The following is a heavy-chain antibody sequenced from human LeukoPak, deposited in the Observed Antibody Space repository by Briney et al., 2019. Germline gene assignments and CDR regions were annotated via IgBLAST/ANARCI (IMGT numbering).Heavy chain of an antibody. Sequence: SETLSLTCTVSGVSISSYYWSWIRQPPGKGLEWIGYIYYIGSTNYNLSLKSRVTISVDTSKNQFSLKLSSVTAADTAVYYCARGVGYSGYDFDYWGQGTLVTVSS. CDR2: IYYIGST. CDR1: GVSISSYY. D-gene: IGHD5-12*01. CDR3: ARGVGYSGYDFDY. J-gene: IGHJ4*02. V-gene: IGHV4-59*01.